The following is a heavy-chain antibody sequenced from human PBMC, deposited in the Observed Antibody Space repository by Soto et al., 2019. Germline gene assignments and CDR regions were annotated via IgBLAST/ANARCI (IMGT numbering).Heavy chain of an antibody. Sequence: GASVKVSCKASGYTFTGYYMHWVRQAPGQGLEWMGWINPNSGGTNYAQKFQGWVTMTRDTSISTAYMELSRLRSDDTAVYYCARERSLRLTGYYYGMDVWGQGTTVTVSS. CDR3: ARERSLRLTGYYYGMDV. J-gene: IGHJ6*02. V-gene: IGHV1-2*04. D-gene: IGHD3-3*01. CDR1: GYTFTGYY. CDR2: INPNSGGT.